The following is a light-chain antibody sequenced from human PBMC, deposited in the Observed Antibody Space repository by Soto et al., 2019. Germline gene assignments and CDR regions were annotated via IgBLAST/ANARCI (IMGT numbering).Light chain of an antibody. V-gene: IGLV1-40*01. J-gene: IGLJ2*01. CDR1: TSNIGAGYG. CDR2: GNS. CDR3: QSYDSSLTCVV. Sequence: QSVLTQPPSVSGAPGQRVTISCTGSTSNIGAGYGVHWYQHLPGTAPKLLMYGNSIRPSGVPDRFSGSKSGTSASLAITGLQADADADYYCQSYDSSLTCVVFGGGTKLTVL.